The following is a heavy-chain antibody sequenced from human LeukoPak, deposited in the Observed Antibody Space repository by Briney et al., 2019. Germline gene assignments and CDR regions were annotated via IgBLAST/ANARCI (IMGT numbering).Heavy chain of an antibody. J-gene: IGHJ6*02. CDR3: ARKGDYYYGMDV. Sequence: SETLSLTCTVSGGSISSSSYYWGWIRQPPGKGLEWIGSIYYSGSTYYNPSLKSRVTISVDTSKNQFSLKLSSVTAADTAVYYCARKGDYYYGMDVWGQGTTVTVSS. V-gene: IGHV4-39*01. CDR2: IYYSGST. CDR1: GGSISSSSYY.